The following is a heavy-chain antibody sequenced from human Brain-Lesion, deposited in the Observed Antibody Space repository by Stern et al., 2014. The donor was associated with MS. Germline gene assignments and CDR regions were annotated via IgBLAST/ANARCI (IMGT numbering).Heavy chain of an antibody. Sequence: QVQLQESGPGLVKPSQTLSLSCTVSGAPVSSGGYYWTWIRQLPGKGLEWVGYIHHTGATFYSPSLKSRVAISVDTSENQFSLKLTSVTAADTAVYYCAAIGPRMEGACFDIWGQGTMVNVSS. CDR1: GAPVSSGGYY. D-gene: IGHD2-21*01. J-gene: IGHJ3*02. CDR3: AAIGPRMEGACFDI. CDR2: IHHTGAT. V-gene: IGHV4-31*03.